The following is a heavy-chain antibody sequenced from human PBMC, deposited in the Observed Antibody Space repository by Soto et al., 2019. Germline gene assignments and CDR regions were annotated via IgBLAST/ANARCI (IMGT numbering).Heavy chain of an antibody. Sequence: QVQLVQSGAEVKKPGASVKVSCKASGYTFTSYAMHWVRQAPGQRLEWMGWFNAGNGNTKYSQKFQGRVTITRDTSASTAYMELSSLRSEDTAVYYCARGGSSSWYRRDAFDIWGQGTMVTVSS. D-gene: IGHD6-13*01. J-gene: IGHJ3*02. CDR3: ARGGSSSWYRRDAFDI. CDR2: FNAGNGNT. V-gene: IGHV1-3*01. CDR1: GYTFTSYA.